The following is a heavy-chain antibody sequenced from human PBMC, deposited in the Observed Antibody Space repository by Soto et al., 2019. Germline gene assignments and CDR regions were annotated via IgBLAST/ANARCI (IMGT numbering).Heavy chain of an antibody. CDR1: GFTFSSYS. D-gene: IGHD3-22*01. CDR3: AGAYYYDSSGYYRDY. Sequence: PGGSLRLSCAASGFTFSSYSMNWVRQAPGKGLEWVSYISSSSSTIYYADSVKGRFTISRDNAKNSLYLQMNSLRDEDTAVYYCAGAYYYDSSGYYRDYWGQGALVTVSS. CDR2: ISSSSSTI. V-gene: IGHV3-48*02. J-gene: IGHJ4*02.